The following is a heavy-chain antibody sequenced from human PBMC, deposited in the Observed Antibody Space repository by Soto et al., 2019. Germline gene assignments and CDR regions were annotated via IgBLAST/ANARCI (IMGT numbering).Heavy chain of an antibody. CDR2: IGAYNGNT. CDR3: ARDIEQWLAGFDF. V-gene: IGHV1-18*01. Sequence: ASVKVSCKASGYTFTSYGISWVRQAPGQGLEWMGWIGAYNGNTNYAQKLQGRVTMTTDTSTSTAYMELRSLRSDDTAVYYCARDIEQWLAGFDFWGEGTLVSVSS. D-gene: IGHD6-19*01. CDR1: GYTFTSYG. J-gene: IGHJ4*02.